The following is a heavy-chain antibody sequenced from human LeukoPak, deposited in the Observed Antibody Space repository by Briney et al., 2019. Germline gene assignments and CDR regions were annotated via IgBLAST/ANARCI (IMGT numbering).Heavy chain of an antibody. V-gene: IGHV3-7*01. Sequence: GGSPRLSCAASGFSFSTYWMSWVRQAPGKGLEWVANIKEDGSDKNYVDSVKGRFTIARDNAKNYVYLQMKSLRAEDTAVYYCARDRGFDNFDYWGQGTLVTVSS. J-gene: IGHJ4*02. D-gene: IGHD3-9*01. CDR1: GFSFSTYW. CDR2: IKEDGSDK. CDR3: ARDRGFDNFDY.